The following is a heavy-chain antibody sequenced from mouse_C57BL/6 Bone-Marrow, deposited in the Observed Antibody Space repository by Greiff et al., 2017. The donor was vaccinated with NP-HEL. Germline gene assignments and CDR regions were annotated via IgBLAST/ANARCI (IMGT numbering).Heavy chain of an antibody. CDR1: GFTFSSYA. J-gene: IGHJ1*03. D-gene: IGHD1-1*01. CDR2: ISDGGSYT. V-gene: IGHV5-4*01. CDR3: ARPITTVVDWYFDV. Sequence: EVQLVESGGGLVKPGGSLKLSCAASGFTFSSYAMSWVRQTPEKRLEWVATISDGGSYTYYPDNVKGRFTISRDNAKNNLYLQMSHLKSEDTAMYYCARPITTVVDWYFDVGGTGTTVTVSS.